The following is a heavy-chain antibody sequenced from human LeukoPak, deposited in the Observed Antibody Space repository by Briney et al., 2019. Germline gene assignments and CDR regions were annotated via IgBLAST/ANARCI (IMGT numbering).Heavy chain of an antibody. D-gene: IGHD6-19*01. J-gene: IGHJ4*02. CDR1: GFTFSSYG. CDR2: ISYDGSNK. V-gene: IGHV3-30*18. CDR3: ANTVGQQWLPSLDDY. Sequence: GGSLRLTCAASGFTFSSYGMHWVRQAPGKGLEWVAVISYDGSNKYYADSVKGRFTISRDNSKNTLYLQMNSPRAEDTAVYYCANTVGQQWLPSLDDYWGQGTLVTVSS.